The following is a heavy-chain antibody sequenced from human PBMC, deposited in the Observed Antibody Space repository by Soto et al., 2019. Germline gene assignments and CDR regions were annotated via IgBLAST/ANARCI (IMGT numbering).Heavy chain of an antibody. D-gene: IGHD3-10*01. CDR3: AKDRDVLLWFGELSR. CDR1: GFTFSSYA. J-gene: IGHJ4*02. CDR2: ISGSGGST. Sequence: GGSLRLSCAASGFTFSSYAMSWVRQAPGKGLEWVSAISGSGGSTYYADSVKGRFTISRDNSKNTLYLQMNSLRAEDTAVYYCAKDRDVLLWFGELSRWGQGTLVTVSS. V-gene: IGHV3-23*01.